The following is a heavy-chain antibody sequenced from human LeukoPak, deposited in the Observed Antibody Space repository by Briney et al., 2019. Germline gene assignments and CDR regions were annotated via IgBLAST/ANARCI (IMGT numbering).Heavy chain of an antibody. CDR1: GFTFSSYA. Sequence: GGSLRLSCAASGFTFSSYAMHWVRQAPGKGLEWVAVISYDGSNKYYADSVKGRFTISRDNSKNTLYLQMNSLRAEDTAVYYCARPYDFWSEAGNWFDPWGQGTLVTVSS. V-gene: IGHV3-30-3*01. J-gene: IGHJ5*02. D-gene: IGHD3-3*01. CDR2: ISYDGSNK. CDR3: ARPYDFWSEAGNWFDP.